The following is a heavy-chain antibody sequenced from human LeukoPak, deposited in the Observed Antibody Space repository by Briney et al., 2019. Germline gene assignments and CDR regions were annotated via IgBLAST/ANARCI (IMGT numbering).Heavy chain of an antibody. Sequence: NSSETLSLTCVVYGGSFSGYYWSWIRQSPGKGLEWIGEINHRGSTNYNPSLKRRVTISLDTSKNQSSLKLSSVTAADTAVYYCARRMNRWAYCSGGSCLGWFDPWGQGTLVTVSS. CDR1: GGSFSGYY. CDR2: INHRGST. D-gene: IGHD2-15*01. V-gene: IGHV4-34*01. J-gene: IGHJ5*02. CDR3: ARRMNRWAYCSGGSCLGWFDP.